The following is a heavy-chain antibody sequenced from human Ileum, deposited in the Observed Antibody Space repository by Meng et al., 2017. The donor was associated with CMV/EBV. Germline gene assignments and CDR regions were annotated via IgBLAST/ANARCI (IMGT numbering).Heavy chain of an antibody. Sequence: LRESGPGLVNPSETQSLTCTVSSASISPYYWNWIRQPAGKGLEWIGRIYTGGPTDYNPSFKSRVTMSVDTSKNQFFLNLSSVTAADTAVYYCARGQTVRGFEYWGLGILVTVS. J-gene: IGHJ4*02. CDR2: IYTGGPT. D-gene: IGHD3-10*01. CDR3: ARGQTVRGFEY. CDR1: SASISPYY. V-gene: IGHV4-4*07.